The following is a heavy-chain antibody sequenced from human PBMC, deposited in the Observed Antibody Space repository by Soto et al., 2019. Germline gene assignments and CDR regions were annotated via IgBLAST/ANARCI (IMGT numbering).Heavy chain of an antibody. CDR1: GCRLTKGKMG. CDR3: ARMNVDSYQFNYAMDV. J-gene: IGHJ6*02. V-gene: IGHV2-26*01. Sequence: RVSTREAQGQTGAVAGCRLTKGKMGVSWIRQPPGKALEWLAHIFSDNERSYSTSLQGRLTISKDTSGSQVVLSMTNVDPVDTATYYCARMNVDSYQFNYAMDVWRQGTTVTVSS. D-gene: IGHD4-17*01. CDR2: IFSDNER.